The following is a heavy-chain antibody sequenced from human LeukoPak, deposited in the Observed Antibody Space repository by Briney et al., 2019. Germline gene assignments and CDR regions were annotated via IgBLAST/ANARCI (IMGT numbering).Heavy chain of an antibody. Sequence: GGSLRLSCAASGFTFSDYYMSWIRQAPGKGLEWVSSISSSSSYIYYADSVKGRFTISRDNAKNSLYLQMNSLRAEDTAVYYCARDLSYYDSSGYDAWGQGTLVTVSS. D-gene: IGHD3-22*01. CDR1: GFTFSDYY. CDR3: ARDLSYYDSSGYDA. V-gene: IGHV3-11*06. CDR2: ISSSSSYI. J-gene: IGHJ5*02.